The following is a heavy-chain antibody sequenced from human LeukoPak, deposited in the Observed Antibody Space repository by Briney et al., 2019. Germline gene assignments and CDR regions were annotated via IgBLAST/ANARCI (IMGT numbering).Heavy chain of an antibody. D-gene: IGHD2-2*01. CDR2: IYPGDSDT. CDR1: GYSFTSYW. V-gene: IGHV5-51*01. Sequence: GESLKISCKGSGYSFTSYWIGWVRQMPGKGLEWMGIIYPGDSDTRYSPSFQGQVTISVDKSISTAYLQWSSLQASDTAMYYCARAIGTSQFYFYYGIDVWGQGTTVTVSS. J-gene: IGHJ6*02. CDR3: ARAIGTSQFYFYYGIDV.